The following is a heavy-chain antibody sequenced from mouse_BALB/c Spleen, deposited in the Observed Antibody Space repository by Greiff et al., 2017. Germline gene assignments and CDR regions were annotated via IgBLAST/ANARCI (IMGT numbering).Heavy chain of an antibody. CDR1: GFSLTSYG. D-gene: IGHD2-10*02. V-gene: IGHV2-9*02. CDR3: ARDQYGIAMDY. J-gene: IGHJ4*01. CDR2: IWAGGST. Sequence: VQVVESGPGLVAPSQSLSITCTVSGFSLTSYGVHWVRQPPGKGLEWLGVIWAGGSTNYNSALMSRLSISKDNSKSQVFLKMNSLQTDDTAMYYCARDQYGIAMDYWGQGTSVTVSS.